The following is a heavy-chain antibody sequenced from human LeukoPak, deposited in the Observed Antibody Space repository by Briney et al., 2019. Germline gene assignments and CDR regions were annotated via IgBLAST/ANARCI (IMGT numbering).Heavy chain of an antibody. J-gene: IGHJ4*02. Sequence: PGRSLRLSCAASGFTFSSYAMHWVRQAPGKGLEWVAVISYDGSNKYYADSVKGRFTISRDNSKNTLYLQMNSLRAEDTAVYYCARDSGEYDSSGVFDYWGQGTLVTVSS. CDR3: ARDSGEYDSSGVFDY. D-gene: IGHD3-22*01. CDR1: GFTFSSYA. V-gene: IGHV3-30-3*01. CDR2: ISYDGSNK.